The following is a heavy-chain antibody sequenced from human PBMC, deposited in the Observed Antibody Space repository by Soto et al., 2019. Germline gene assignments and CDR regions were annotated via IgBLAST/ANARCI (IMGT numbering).Heavy chain of an antibody. CDR1: GGSISSDNW. D-gene: IGHD3-3*01. CDR3: ARGADFWSGAEFDY. V-gene: IGHV4-4*02. CDR2: IYHSGNT. Sequence: QVQLRESGPGLVKPSGTLSLTCAVSGGSISSDNWWGWVRHPPEKGLEWIGQIYHSGNTNYHPSLRGRVTLSIDKSKNQFSLKLSSATAADTAVYYCARGADFWSGAEFDYWGQGTLVTVSS. J-gene: IGHJ4*02.